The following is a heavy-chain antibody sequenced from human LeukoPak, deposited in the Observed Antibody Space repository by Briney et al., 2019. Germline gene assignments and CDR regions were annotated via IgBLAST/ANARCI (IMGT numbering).Heavy chain of an antibody. Sequence: GSLRLSCAASGFSFSTYSMNWVRQAPGKGLEWISYISSSGSTIYYADSVKGRFTISRDNSKNTLYLQMNSLRAEDTAVYYCARESGAVGGFDYWGQGTLVTVSS. J-gene: IGHJ4*02. CDR3: ARESGAVGGFDY. V-gene: IGHV3-48*01. D-gene: IGHD3-16*01. CDR2: ISSSGSTI. CDR1: GFSFSTYS.